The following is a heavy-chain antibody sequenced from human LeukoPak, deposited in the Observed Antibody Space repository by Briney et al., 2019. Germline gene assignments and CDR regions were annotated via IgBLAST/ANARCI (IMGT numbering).Heavy chain of an antibody. CDR1: GGAISAGSFY. D-gene: IGHD1-1*01. V-gene: IGHV4-61*09. CDR2: FYNSGSF. CDR3: ARAHGNQVYYNSIDP. Sequence: PSQTLSLTCTVSGGAISAGSFYWGWIRQPAGKGLEWIGHFYNSGSFDYNPSLESRVTISVDTSKNQFSLKLSSVTAADTAVYYCARAHGNQVYYNSIDPWGQGTLVTVSS. J-gene: IGHJ5*02.